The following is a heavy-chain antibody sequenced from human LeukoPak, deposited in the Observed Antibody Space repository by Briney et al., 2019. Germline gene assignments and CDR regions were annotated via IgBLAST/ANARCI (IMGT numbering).Heavy chain of an antibody. Sequence: SETLSLTCTVSGGSISTANYYWGWIRQPPGKGLEWVGSIYHSGSTYHNPSLKSPVTISVDTSKNQFSLKLSSVTAADTAVYYCARVGGNNWFDPWGQGTLVTVSS. V-gene: IGHV4-39*07. J-gene: IGHJ5*02. D-gene: IGHD2-15*01. CDR2: IYHSGST. CDR3: ARVGGNNWFDP. CDR1: GGSISTANYY.